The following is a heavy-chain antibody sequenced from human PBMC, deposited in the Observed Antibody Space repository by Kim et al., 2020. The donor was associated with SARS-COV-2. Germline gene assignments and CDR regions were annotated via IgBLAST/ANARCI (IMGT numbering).Heavy chain of an antibody. Sequence: GGSLRLSCAASGFTVSNYWMHWVRQAPGKGLVWVSRIGSDVAHTSYADSVQGRFTISRDNAKNTVYVQMNSLRVEDTAVYYCARFVMVTAGDFWGRGTRVTVPS. J-gene: IGHJ1*01. D-gene: IGHD2-21*02. CDR3: ARFVMVTAGDF. CDR1: GFTVSNYW. V-gene: IGHV3-74*01. CDR2: IGSDVAHT.